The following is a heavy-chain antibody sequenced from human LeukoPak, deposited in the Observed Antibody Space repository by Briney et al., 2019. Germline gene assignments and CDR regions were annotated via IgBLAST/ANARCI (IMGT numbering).Heavy chain of an antibody. Sequence: PSETLSLTCAVYGGSISGYYWSWIRQPPGKGLEWIGEINHSGSTNYNPSLKSRVTISVDTSKNQFSLKLSSVTAADTAIYYCARGRPERTIFGVVILDYWGQGTLVTVSS. CDR1: GGSISGYY. CDR3: ARGRPERTIFGVVILDY. J-gene: IGHJ4*02. D-gene: IGHD3-3*01. CDR2: INHSGST. V-gene: IGHV4-34*01.